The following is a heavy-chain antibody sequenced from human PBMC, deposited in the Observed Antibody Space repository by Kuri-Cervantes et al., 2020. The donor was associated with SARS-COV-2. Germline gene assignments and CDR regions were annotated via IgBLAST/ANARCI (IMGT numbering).Heavy chain of an antibody. V-gene: IGHV4-59*01. CDR1: GGSFSGYY. Sequence: ESLKISCAVYGGSFSGYYWSWIRQPPGKGLEWIGYIYYSGSTNYNPSLKSRVTISVDTSKNQFSLKLSSVTAADTAVYYCARTYSSSSLFYDYWGQGTPVTVSS. J-gene: IGHJ4*02. CDR3: ARTYSSSSLFYDY. D-gene: IGHD6-6*01. CDR2: IYYSGST.